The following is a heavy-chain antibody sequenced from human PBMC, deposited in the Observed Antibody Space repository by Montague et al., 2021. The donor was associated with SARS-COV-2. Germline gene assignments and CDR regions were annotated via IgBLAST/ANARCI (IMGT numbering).Heavy chain of an antibody. J-gene: IGHJ3*02. CDR2: IYNSGST. CDR3: ARVGRGSSWYEVAFDI. CDR1: GGSISRYS. Sequence: SETLSLTCTVSGGSISRYSWTWIRQPPGKGLEWIGYIYNSGSTNYNPSXXSGVTISVDTSKNQFSLKLSYVAAADTAVYYCARVGRGSSWYEVAFDIWGQGTMVTVSS. D-gene: IGHD6-13*01. V-gene: IGHV4-59*01.